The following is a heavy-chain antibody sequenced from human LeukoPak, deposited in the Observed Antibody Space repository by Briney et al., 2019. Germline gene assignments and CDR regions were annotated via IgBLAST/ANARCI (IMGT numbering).Heavy chain of an antibody. D-gene: IGHD3-10*01. J-gene: IGHJ4*02. Sequence: PGGSLRLSCAASGFTFSSYSMNWVRQAPGKGLEWVSSISSSSSYIYYADSVKGRFTISRDNSKNTLYLQMNSLSAEDSAIYYCARLWRGSYPRFFDFWGQGALVTVS. CDR3: ARLWRGSYPRFFDF. CDR2: ISSSSSYI. CDR1: GFTFSSYS. V-gene: IGHV3-21*04.